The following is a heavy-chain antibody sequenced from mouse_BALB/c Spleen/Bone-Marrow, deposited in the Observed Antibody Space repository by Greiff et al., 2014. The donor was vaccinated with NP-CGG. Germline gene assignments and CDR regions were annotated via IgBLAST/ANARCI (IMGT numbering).Heavy chain of an antibody. D-gene: IGHD4-1*01. Sequence: EVKLQESGAELVKPGASVKLSCTASGFNIKDTYMHWVKQRPEQGLEWIGRIDPANGNTKYDPTFQGKATITADTSSNTAYLQLSSLTSEDTAVYYCARWEYCAIDYWGQGTSVTVSS. CDR3: ARWEYCAIDY. V-gene: IGHV14-3*02. CDR1: GFNIKDTY. J-gene: IGHJ4*01. CDR2: IDPANGNT.